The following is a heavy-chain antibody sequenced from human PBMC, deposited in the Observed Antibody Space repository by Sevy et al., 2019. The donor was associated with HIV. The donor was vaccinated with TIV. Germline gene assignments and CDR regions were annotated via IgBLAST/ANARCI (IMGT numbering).Heavy chain of an antibody. V-gene: IGHV3-66*02. J-gene: IGHJ4*02. CDR1: GFTVNDKY. D-gene: IGHD6-19*01. CDR2: IFSSGST. CDR3: VSLFLSYRSGWSYFDY. Sequence: GGSLRLSCAISGFTVNDKYIIWVRQAPGKGLEWVSVIFSSGSTYYADSAKGRFTISRDKSKNTVDLQMNSGRAEDTAAYFCVSLFLSYRSGWSYFDYWGQGTLVTVSS.